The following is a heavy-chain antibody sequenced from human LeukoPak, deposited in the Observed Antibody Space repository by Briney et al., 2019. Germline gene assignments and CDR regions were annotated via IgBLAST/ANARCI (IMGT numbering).Heavy chain of an antibody. V-gene: IGHV1-8*01. CDR1: GYTFTIYD. D-gene: IGHD3-22*01. J-gene: IGHJ4*02. Sequence: ASVKVSCKASGYTFTIYDINWVRQAPGQGLEWMGWMNPNSGNTGYAQKFQGRVTMTRNTSISTAYMELSSLRSEDTAVYYCARALSPGYYYDSSGYYYFDYWGQGTLVTVSS. CDR3: ARALSPGYYYDSSGYYYFDY. CDR2: MNPNSGNT.